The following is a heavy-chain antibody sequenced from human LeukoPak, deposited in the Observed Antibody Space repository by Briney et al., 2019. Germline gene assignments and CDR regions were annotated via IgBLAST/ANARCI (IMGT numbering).Heavy chain of an antibody. CDR2: INHSGST. D-gene: IGHD2-2*01. J-gene: IGHJ4*02. CDR3: AREEVEGVETYYFDY. V-gene: IGHV4-34*01. Sequence: SETLSLTCAVYGGSFSGYYWSWIRQPPGKGLEWIGEINHSGSTNYNPSLKSRVTISVDTSKNQFSLKLSSVTAADTAVYYCAREEVEGVETYYFDYWGQGTLVTVSS. CDR1: GGSFSGYY.